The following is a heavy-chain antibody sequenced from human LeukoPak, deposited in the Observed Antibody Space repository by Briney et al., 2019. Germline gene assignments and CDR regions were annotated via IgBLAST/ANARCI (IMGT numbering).Heavy chain of an antibody. Sequence: GASVKVSCKASGGTFSSYAISWVRQAPGQGLEWMGWISAYNGNTNYAQKLQGRVTMTTDTSTSTAYMELRSLRSDDTAVYYCARVFGVVRGVEDGMGVWGQGTTVTVSS. V-gene: IGHV1-18*01. CDR1: GGTFSSYA. J-gene: IGHJ6*02. CDR2: ISAYNGNT. D-gene: IGHD3-10*01. CDR3: ARVFGVVRGVEDGMGV.